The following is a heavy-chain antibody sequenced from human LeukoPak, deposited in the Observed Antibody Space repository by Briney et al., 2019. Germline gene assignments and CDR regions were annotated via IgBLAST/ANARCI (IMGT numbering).Heavy chain of an antibody. CDR2: IHYSGST. CDR1: GDSISNYY. J-gene: IGHJ5*02. V-gene: IGHV4-59*01. Sequence: PSETLSLTCTVSGDSISNYYWSWIRQPPGKGLEWIGYIHYSGSTNYNPSLKSRVTISVDTSKNQFSLKLSSVTAADTAVYYCARMSGRDNWFDPWGQGTLVTVSS. D-gene: IGHD3-10*01. CDR3: ARMSGRDNWFDP.